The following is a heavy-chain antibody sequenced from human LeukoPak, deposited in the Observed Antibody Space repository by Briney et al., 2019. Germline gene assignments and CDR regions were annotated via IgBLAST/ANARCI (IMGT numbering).Heavy chain of an antibody. CDR1: GFTFSRYG. V-gene: IGHV3-33*03. Sequence: HPGGSLRLSCAASGFTFSRYGMHWVRQAPGEGLEWVAVIWYDGSTKYYADSVKGRFTISRDDSKNSLYLQMNSLRTEDTALYYCAQEGGYSNYDYYYGMDVWGQGTTVTVSS. D-gene: IGHD4-11*01. CDR2: IWYDGSTK. CDR3: AQEGGYSNYDYYYGMDV. J-gene: IGHJ6*02.